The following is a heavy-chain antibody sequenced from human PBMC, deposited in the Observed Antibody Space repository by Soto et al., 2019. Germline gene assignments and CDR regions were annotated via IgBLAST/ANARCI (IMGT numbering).Heavy chain of an antibody. V-gene: IGHV1-58*01. CDR1: GFTFTSSA. J-gene: IGHJ3*02. D-gene: IGHD3-22*01. CDR3: AALSRGYYYDSSGRDDAFDI. CDR2: IVVGSGNT. Sequence: SVKVSCKASGFTFTSSAVQWVRQARGQRLEWIGWIVVGSGNTNYAQKFQERVTITRDMSTSTAYMELSSLRSEDTAVYYCAALSRGYYYDSSGRDDAFDIWGQGTMVTASS.